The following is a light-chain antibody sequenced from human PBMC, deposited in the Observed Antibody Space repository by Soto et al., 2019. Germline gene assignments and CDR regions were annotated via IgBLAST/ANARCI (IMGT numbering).Light chain of an antibody. CDR1: QSIGSW. J-gene: IGKJ4*01. Sequence: DVQMTQSPSTLSASIGDRVLITCRASQSIGSWLAWYQQKPGKAPDLLIYDASNLENEVSSRFSGSGFGTEFALTINDLQPADFATYYCQQYYVYPLTFGGGT. CDR3: QQYYVYPLT. V-gene: IGKV1-5*01. CDR2: DAS.